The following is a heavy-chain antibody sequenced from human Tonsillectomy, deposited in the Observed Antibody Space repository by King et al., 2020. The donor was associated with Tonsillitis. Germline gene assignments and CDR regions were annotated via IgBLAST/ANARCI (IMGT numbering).Heavy chain of an antibody. Sequence: VQLVESGGGLVQPGGSVRLSCAASGFTFSSSWMNWVRQAPGKGLEWVANIIQDGTDKYYVDSVKGRFTISRDNAKNLLYLQMNSLRAEETAVYYCARGRGTFDYWGQGTLVTVS. CDR3: ARGRGTFDY. CDR2: IIQDGTDK. CDR1: GFTFSSSW. V-gene: IGHV3-7*01. D-gene: IGHD1-26*01. J-gene: IGHJ4*02.